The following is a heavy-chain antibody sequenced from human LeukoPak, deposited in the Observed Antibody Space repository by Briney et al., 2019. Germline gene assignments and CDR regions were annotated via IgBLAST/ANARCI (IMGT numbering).Heavy chain of an antibody. CDR2: IIPILGIA. CDR1: GGTFSSYA. D-gene: IGHD3-9*01. J-gene: IGHJ6*02. Sequence: SVKVSCKASGGTFSSYAISWVRQAPGQGLEWMGRIIPILGIANYAQKFQGRVTITADKSTSTAYMELSSLRSEDTAVYYCARENATGYFDWLLYYYGMDVWGQGTTVTVSS. V-gene: IGHV1-69*04. CDR3: ARENATGYFDWLLYYYGMDV.